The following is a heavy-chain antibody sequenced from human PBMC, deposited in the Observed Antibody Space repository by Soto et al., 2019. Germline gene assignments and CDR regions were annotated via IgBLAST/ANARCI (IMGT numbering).Heavy chain of an antibody. V-gene: IGHV1-46*01. CDR3: AREEAVAGTFDY. CDR1: GYTFTRYY. CDR2: INPSGGST. J-gene: IGHJ4*02. D-gene: IGHD6-19*01. Sequence: ASVKVSCKASGYTFTRYYMHWVRQAPGQGLEWMGIINPSGGSTSYAQKFQGRVTMTRDTSTSTDYMELSSLRSEDTAVYYCAREEAVAGTFDYWGQGTLVTVSS.